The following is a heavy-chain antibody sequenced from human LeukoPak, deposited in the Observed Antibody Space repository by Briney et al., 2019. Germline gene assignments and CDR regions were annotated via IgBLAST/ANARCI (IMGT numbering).Heavy chain of an antibody. CDR3: ARGNLVATLYFDY. J-gene: IGHJ4*02. Sequence: SETLSLTCTVSGGSISTYYWSWFRQPPGKGLEWIGYIYYSGYTNYIPSLKSRVTISLDTSKNQFSLSLSSVTAADTAVYYCARGNLVATLYFDYWGQGALATVSS. V-gene: IGHV4-59*01. CDR1: GGSISTYY. D-gene: IGHD5-12*01. CDR2: IYYSGYT.